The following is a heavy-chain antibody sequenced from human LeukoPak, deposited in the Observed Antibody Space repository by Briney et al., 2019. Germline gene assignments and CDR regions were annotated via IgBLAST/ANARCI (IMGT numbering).Heavy chain of an antibody. CDR2: IWYDGSHK. Sequence: GGSLRLSCAASGFTFSSYWMSWVRQAPGKGLEWVADIWYDGSHKYYADSVKGRFTISRDNSKNTLHLQMNSLRAEDTAVYYCARDLLLWFGELSGDSDYWGQGTLVTVSP. V-gene: IGHV3-33*08. CDR3: ARDLLLWFGELSGDSDY. CDR1: GFTFSSYW. D-gene: IGHD3-10*01. J-gene: IGHJ4*02.